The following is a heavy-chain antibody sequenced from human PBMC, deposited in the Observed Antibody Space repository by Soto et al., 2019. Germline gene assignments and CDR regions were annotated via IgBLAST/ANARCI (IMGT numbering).Heavy chain of an antibody. J-gene: IGHJ5*02. CDR3: ARVEYSSSPIDL. CDR2: IWYDGSNK. D-gene: IGHD6-6*01. Sequence: GGSLRLSCAASGFTFTNYGIDWVRQAPGKGLEWVAVIWYDGSNKYYADSVKGRFTISRDNSKNTVYLQMNTLRAEDTAVYYCARVEYSSSPIDLWGKGTLVTVSS. CDR1: GFTFTNYG. V-gene: IGHV3-33*01.